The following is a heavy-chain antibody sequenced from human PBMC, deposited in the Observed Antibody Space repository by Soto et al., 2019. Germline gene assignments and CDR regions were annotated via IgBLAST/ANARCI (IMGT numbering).Heavy chain of an antibody. J-gene: IGHJ6*02. Sequence: ASVKVSCKAIGYSFTSHYMHWVRQAPGQGLEWMGTIYPGGVNIGYAQKFKGRVTMTRDTSTSTVYMELSSLRSEDTAVYYCAREGGVVTPGGYYYYGMDVWGQGTTVTVSS. CDR3: AREGGVVTPGGYYYYGMDV. V-gene: IGHV1-46*01. CDR1: GYSFTSHY. D-gene: IGHD2-21*02. CDR2: IYPGGVNI.